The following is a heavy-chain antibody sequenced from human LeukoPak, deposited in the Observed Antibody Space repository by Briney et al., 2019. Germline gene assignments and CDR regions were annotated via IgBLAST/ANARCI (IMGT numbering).Heavy chain of an antibody. D-gene: IGHD4-17*01. V-gene: IGHV3-64*01. Sequence: GGSLRLSCVASGFTFSTHAMHWVRQAPGKGLEYVSGITINGGSTYYLNSVKGRFTVSRDNSKNTLFLQMGSLRAEDLAVYYCARAIYGDYASNDYYYYGLDVWGQGTTVTVSS. CDR3: ARAIYGDYASNDYYYYGLDV. CDR1: GFTFSTHA. J-gene: IGHJ6*02. CDR2: ITINGGST.